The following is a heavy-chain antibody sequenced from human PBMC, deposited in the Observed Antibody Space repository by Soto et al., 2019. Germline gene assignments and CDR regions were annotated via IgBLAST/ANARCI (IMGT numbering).Heavy chain of an antibody. CDR2: IFSNDEK. V-gene: IGHV2-26*01. CDR3: ARILQLHSYGYKSIAFDI. CDR1: GFSLSNARMG. D-gene: IGHD5-18*01. Sequence: QVTLKESGPVLVKPTETLTLTCTVSGFSLSNARMGVSWIRQPPGKALEWLAHIFSNDEKSYSTALKSRLTISKDTSKTQVVPTITNMEPVDTATYYCARILQLHSYGYKSIAFDIWGQGTMVTVS. J-gene: IGHJ3*02.